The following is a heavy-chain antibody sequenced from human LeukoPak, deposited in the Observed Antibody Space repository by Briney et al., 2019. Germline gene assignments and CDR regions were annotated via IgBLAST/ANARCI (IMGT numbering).Heavy chain of an antibody. V-gene: IGHV3-74*01. J-gene: IGHJ5*02. Sequence: AGSLRPSCPASGFTFSSFWMQCVRPAQRKGLVWVSRTNSDVTNNSHAGSGKGPFTMSRDNAKNTLYLQMNSLRAEDTAVYCCARDTYYYDSSRGDWFDPWGQGTLVTVSS. CDR2: TNSDVTNN. CDR3: ARDTYYYDSSRGDWFDP. CDR1: GFTFSSFW. D-gene: IGHD3-22*01.